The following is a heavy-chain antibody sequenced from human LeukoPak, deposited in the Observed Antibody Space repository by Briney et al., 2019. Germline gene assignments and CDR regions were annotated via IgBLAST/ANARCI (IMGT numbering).Heavy chain of an antibody. J-gene: IGHJ4*02. CDR1: GVSIRSHY. V-gene: IGHV4-59*11. CDR2: ISYSGST. Sequence: SQTLSLTCTVSGVSIRSHYWIWIRQPPGKGLEWIGHISYSGSTNYNPSLKSRVTISVDTSKNQFSLRLSSVTAADTAVYYCARDGEGDEGWDYWGQGTLVTVSS. D-gene: IGHD7-27*01. CDR3: ARDGEGDEGWDY.